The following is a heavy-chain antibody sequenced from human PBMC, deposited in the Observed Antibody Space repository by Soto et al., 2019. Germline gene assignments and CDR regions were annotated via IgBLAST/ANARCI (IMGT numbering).Heavy chain of an antibody. Sequence: PGGSLRLSCAASGFTFSSYGMHWVRQAPGKGLEWVSVIYNTGSTYYADSVKGRFTISRDISKNTLYLQMNSLRAEDTALYYCARDFRYYGMDVWGQGTTVTVSS. CDR2: IYNTGST. CDR1: GFTFSSYG. V-gene: IGHV3-53*01. CDR3: ARDFRYYGMDV. J-gene: IGHJ6*02.